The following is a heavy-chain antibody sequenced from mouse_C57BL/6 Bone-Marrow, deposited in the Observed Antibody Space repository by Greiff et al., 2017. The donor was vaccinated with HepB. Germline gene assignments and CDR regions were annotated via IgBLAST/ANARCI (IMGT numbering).Heavy chain of an antibody. V-gene: IGHV14-2*01. CDR2: IDPEDGET. D-gene: IGHD2-5*01. CDR1: GFNIKDYY. CDR3: ARDYSNAYWYFDV. J-gene: IGHJ1*03. Sequence: EVKLVESGAELVKPGASVKLSCTASGFNIKDYYMHWVKQRTEQGLEWIGRIDPEDGETKYAPKFQGKATITADTSSNTAYLQLSSLTSEDTAVYYCARDYSNAYWYFDVWGTGTTVTVSS.